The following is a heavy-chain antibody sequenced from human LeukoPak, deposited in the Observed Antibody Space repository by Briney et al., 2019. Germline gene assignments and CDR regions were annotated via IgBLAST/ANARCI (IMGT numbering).Heavy chain of an antibody. CDR1: GFTVSSNY. Sequence: GGSLRLSCAASGFTVSSNYMSWVRQAPGKGLEWVSVIYSGGSTYYADSVKSRFTISRDNSKNTLYLQMNSLRAEDTAVYYCARYLDDYGMDVWGQGTTVTVSS. CDR2: IYSGGST. D-gene: IGHD1-1*01. J-gene: IGHJ6*02. CDR3: ARYLDDYGMDV. V-gene: IGHV3-53*01.